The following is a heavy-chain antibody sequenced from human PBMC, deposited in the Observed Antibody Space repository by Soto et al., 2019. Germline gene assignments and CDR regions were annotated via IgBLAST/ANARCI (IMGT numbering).Heavy chain of an antibody. CDR2: IYYSGST. J-gene: IGHJ6*02. D-gene: IGHD6-13*01. V-gene: IGHV4-59*11. Sequence: KTSETLSLTCTVSGGSISSHYWSWIRQPPGKGLEWIGYIYYSGSTNYNPSLKSRVTISVDTSKNQFSLKLSSVTAADTAVYYCARDGGYSSSWYGPLGEYGMDVWGQGTTVTVSS. CDR3: ARDGGYSSSWYGPLGEYGMDV. CDR1: GGSISSHY.